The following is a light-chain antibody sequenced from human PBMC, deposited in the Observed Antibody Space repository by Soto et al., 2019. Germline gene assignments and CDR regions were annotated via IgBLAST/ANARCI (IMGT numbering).Light chain of an antibody. CDR2: QVS. CDR3: SSYTGNSVL. Sequence: QSVLTQPPSVSGSPGQSVTISGTGTYDRVSWYQQPPGTAPKLIIYQVSNRPSGVPDRFSGSKSANTASLTISGLQAEDEADYYCSSYTGNSVLFGGGTQLTVL. J-gene: IGLJ2*01. CDR1: YDR. V-gene: IGLV2-18*02.